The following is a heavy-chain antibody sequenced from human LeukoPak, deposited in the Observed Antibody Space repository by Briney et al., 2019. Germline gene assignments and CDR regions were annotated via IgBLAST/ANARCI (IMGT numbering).Heavy chain of an antibody. J-gene: IGHJ6*02. CDR1: GFTFSSYA. CDR3: AKALGAAAGTGGSVYYYYYYGMDV. CDR2: ISGSGGST. Sequence: GGSLRLSCAASGFTFSSYAMSWVRQAPGKGLEWVSAISGSGGSTYYADSVKGRFTISRDNSKNTLYLQMNSLGAEDTAVYYCAKALGAAAGTGGSVYYYYYYGMDVWGQGTTVTVSS. D-gene: IGHD6-13*01. V-gene: IGHV3-23*01.